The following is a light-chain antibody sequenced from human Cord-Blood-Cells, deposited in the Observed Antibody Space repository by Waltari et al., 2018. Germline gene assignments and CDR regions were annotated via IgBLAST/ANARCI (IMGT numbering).Light chain of an antibody. V-gene: IGLV3-19*01. CDR2: VKN. Sequence: SSPLTPVPAVSVVLGVTVTFTCQGGRPGTYYPNCYQQKPGHSPVLVIYVKNNRPSGIPDRFSGSSSGNTASLTITGAQAEDEADYYCNSRDSSGNHLVFGGGTKLTVL. CDR3: NSRDSSGNHLV. CDR1: RPGTYY. J-gene: IGLJ2*01.